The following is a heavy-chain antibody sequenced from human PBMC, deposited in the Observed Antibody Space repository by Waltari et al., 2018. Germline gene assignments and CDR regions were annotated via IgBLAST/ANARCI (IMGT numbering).Heavy chain of an antibody. V-gene: IGHV4-30-4*08. CDR3: ARLEGWVGAFDI. Sequence: QVQLQESGPGLVKPSQTLSLSSGDYYWSWTRQPPGKGLEWIGYIYYSGSTYYNPSLKSRVTISVDTSKNQFSLKLSSVTAADTAVYYCARLEGWVGAFDIWGQGTMVTVSS. CDR2: IYYSGST. D-gene: IGHD3-10*01. CDR1: SGDYY. J-gene: IGHJ3*02.